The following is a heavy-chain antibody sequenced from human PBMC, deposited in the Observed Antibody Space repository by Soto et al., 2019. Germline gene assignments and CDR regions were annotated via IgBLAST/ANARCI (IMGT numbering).Heavy chain of an antibody. CDR2: IIPLMRTV. J-gene: IGHJ6*02. D-gene: IGHD2-21*01. CDR1: EGTFASYS. Sequence: ASVKVSCKTSEGTFASYSITWLRQAPGQRLEWMGEIIPLMRTVNYAQKFQDRVTITGDRSTSTVYMALSSLRSDDTGVYYCARDPVDLFGYLDVWGQGTPVTVSS. CDR3: ARDPVDLFGYLDV. V-gene: IGHV1-69*06.